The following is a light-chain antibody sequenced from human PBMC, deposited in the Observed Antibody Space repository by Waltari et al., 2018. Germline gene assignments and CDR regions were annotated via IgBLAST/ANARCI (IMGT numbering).Light chain of an antibody. J-gene: IGKJ1*01. CDR2: AAS. CDR3: QQYYRTPPET. Sequence: DIQMTQSPSSLSASVGDRVTITCRASKDISNSLAWYQQKPGKAPKLLLYAASRLESGVPSRFSGTGSGTDYTLTISSLQPDDFATYYCQQYYRTPPETFGQGTKVEIK. V-gene: IGKV1-NL1*01. CDR1: KDISNS.